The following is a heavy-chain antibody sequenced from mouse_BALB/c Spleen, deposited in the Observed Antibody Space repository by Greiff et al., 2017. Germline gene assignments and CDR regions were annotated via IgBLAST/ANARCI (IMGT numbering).Heavy chain of an antibody. V-gene: IGHV2-9*02. CDR1: GFSLTSYG. D-gene: IGHD2-4*01. Sequence: VKLMESGPGLVAPSQSLSITCTVSGFSLTSYGVHWVRQPPGKGLEWLGVIWAGGSTNYNSALMSRLSISKDNSKSQVFLKMNSLQTDDTAMYYCARDPYDYDTWFAYWGQGTLVTVSA. CDR3: ARDPYDYDTWFAY. J-gene: IGHJ3*01. CDR2: IWAGGST.